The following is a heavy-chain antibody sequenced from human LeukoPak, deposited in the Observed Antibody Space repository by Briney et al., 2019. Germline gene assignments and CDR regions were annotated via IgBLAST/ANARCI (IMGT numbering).Heavy chain of an antibody. D-gene: IGHD3-22*01. CDR1: GYTFTSYY. CDR2: INPSGGST. CDR3: ARHAPTYYYDSSGYPLYYFDY. J-gene: IGHJ4*02. Sequence: ASVKVSCKASGYTFTSYYMHWVRQAPGQGLEWMGIINPSGGSTSYAQKFQGRVTMTRDTSKNQFSLKLSSVTAADTAVYYCARHAPTYYYDSSGYPLYYFDYWGQGTLVTVSS. V-gene: IGHV1-46*01.